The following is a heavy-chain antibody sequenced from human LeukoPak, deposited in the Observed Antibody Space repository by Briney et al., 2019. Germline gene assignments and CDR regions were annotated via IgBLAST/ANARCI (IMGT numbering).Heavy chain of an antibody. J-gene: IGHJ4*02. V-gene: IGHV3-30-3*01. CDR1: GFTFSSYA. Sequence: PGRSLRLSCAASGFTFSSYAMHWVRQAPGKGLEWVAVISYDGSNKYYADSVKGRFTISRDNSKNTLYLQMNSLRAEDTAVYYCAKVVTRDCSSTSCYWWELPHFDYWGQGTLVTVSS. D-gene: IGHD2-2*01. CDR2: ISYDGSNK. CDR3: AKVVTRDCSSTSCYWWELPHFDY.